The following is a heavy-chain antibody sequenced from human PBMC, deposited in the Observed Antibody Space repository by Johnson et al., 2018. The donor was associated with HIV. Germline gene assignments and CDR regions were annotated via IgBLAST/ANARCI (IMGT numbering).Heavy chain of an antibody. Sequence: QVQVVESGGGLVQPGGSLRLSCAASGLTVSSYYMTWVRQGPGKGLEWVAVISYDGNNKYYADSVKGRFTISRDNSKNTLYLQMNSLRAEDTAVYYCARDGLAANAFDTWGQGTMVTVSS. CDR3: ARDGLAANAFDT. J-gene: IGHJ3*02. CDR1: GLTVSSYY. CDR2: ISYDGNNK. V-gene: IGHV3-30-3*01. D-gene: IGHD3/OR15-3a*01.